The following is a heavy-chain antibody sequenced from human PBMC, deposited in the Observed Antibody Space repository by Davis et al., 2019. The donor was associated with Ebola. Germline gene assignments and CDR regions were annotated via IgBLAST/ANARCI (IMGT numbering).Heavy chain of an antibody. D-gene: IGHD3/OR15-3a*01. J-gene: IGHJ6*03. CDR3: ASGDGRGRSYDMDV. CDR1: GFTFSSYA. CDR2: IKEDGGEK. V-gene: IGHV3-7*03. Sequence: GESLKISCAASGFTFSSYAMHWVCQAPGKGPEWVAIIKEDGGEKYYVDSVKGRFTISRDNAKNSLFLEMNSLRAEDTAFYYCASGDGRGRSYDMDVWGQGTTVTVSS.